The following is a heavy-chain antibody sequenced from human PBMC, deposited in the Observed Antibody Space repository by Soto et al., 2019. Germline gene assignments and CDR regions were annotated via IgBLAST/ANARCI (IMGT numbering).Heavy chain of an antibody. D-gene: IGHD2-15*01. Sequence: GSLRLSCAASGFTFSSYAMSWVRQAPGKGLEWVSAISGSGGSTYYADSVKGRFTISRDNSKNTLYLQMNSLRAEDTAVYYCAKDAVYCSGGSCYVPFFDYWGQGTLVTVSS. V-gene: IGHV3-23*01. CDR1: GFTFSSYA. J-gene: IGHJ4*02. CDR3: AKDAVYCSGGSCYVPFFDY. CDR2: ISGSGGST.